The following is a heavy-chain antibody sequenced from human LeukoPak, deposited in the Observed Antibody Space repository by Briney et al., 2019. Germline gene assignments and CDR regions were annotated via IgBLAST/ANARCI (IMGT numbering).Heavy chain of an antibody. CDR1: GGSISSSSYY. Sequence: SETLSLTCTVSGGSISSSSYYWGWIRQPPGKGLEWIGSIYYSGSTYYNPSLKSRVTISVDTSKNQFSLKLSSVTAADTAVYYCARRAALTVTIYHYYGMDVWGQGTTVTVSS. CDR3: ARRAALTVTIYHYYGMDV. CDR2: IYYSGST. D-gene: IGHD4-17*01. J-gene: IGHJ6*02. V-gene: IGHV4-39*01.